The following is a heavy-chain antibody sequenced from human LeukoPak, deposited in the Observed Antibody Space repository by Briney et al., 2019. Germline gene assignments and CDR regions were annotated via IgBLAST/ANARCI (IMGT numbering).Heavy chain of an antibody. CDR1: GFTVSSNY. D-gene: IGHD4-11*01. Sequence: GGSLKLSCAASGFTVSSNYTSWVRQAPGKGLEWVSVIYSGGSTYYADSVKGRFTISRDNSKNTLYLQMNSLRAEDTAVYYCATHTVTTDYAFDIWGQGTMVTVSS. CDR2: IYSGGST. J-gene: IGHJ3*02. CDR3: ATHTVTTDYAFDI. V-gene: IGHV3-66*02.